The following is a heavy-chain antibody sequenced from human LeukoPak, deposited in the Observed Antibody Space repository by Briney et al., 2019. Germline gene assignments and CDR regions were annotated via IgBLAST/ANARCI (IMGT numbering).Heavy chain of an antibody. CDR3: AIGDYYDSSGYSFDY. CDR2: INSDGSST. J-gene: IGHJ4*02. V-gene: IGHV3-74*01. D-gene: IGHD3-22*01. Sequence: GGSLRLSCAASGFTFSSYWMHWVRQAPGKGLVRVSRINSDGSSTSYADSVKGRFTISRDNAKNTLYLQMNSLRAEGTAVYYCAIGDYYDSSGYSFDYWGQGTLVTVSS. CDR1: GFTFSSYW.